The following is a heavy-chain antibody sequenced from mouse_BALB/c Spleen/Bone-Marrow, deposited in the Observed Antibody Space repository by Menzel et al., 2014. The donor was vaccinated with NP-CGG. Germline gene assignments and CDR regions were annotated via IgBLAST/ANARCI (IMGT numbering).Heavy chain of an antibody. V-gene: IGHV6-6*02. CDR1: GFTFSNYW. J-gene: IGHJ4*01. CDR2: IRLKSNNYAT. Sequence: EVKLMESGGGLVQPGGSMKLSCVASGFTFSNYWMNWVRRSPEKGLEWVAEIRLKSNNYATHYAESVKGRFTISRDDFKSSVYLQMNNLRAEDTGIYYCTRRGRGYAMDYWGQGTSVTVSS. CDR3: TRRGRGYAMDY.